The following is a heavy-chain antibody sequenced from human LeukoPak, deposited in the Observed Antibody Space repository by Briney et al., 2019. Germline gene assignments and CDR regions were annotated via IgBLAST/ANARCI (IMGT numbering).Heavy chain of an antibody. J-gene: IGHJ3*02. CDR3: ASPYCSGGSCYHMGGERAFDI. CDR1: GGSISSSSDY. D-gene: IGHD2-15*01. V-gene: IGHV4-39*07. Sequence: SETLSLTCTVSGGSISSSSDYWGWIRQPPGKGLEWIGSIYYSGSTYYNPSLKSRVTISVDTSKNQFSLKLSSVTAADTAVYYCASPYCSGGSCYHMGGERAFDIWGQGTMVTVSS. CDR2: IYYSGST.